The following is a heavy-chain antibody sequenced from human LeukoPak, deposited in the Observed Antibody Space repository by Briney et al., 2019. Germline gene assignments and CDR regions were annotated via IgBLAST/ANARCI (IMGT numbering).Heavy chain of an antibody. V-gene: IGHV1-46*01. J-gene: IGHJ4*02. CDR2: INPTGGST. D-gene: IGHD3-10*01. Sequence: EASVKVSCKASGYTFTSYYMHWVRQAPGEGLEWMGIINPTGGSTSYAQRFQGRVTMTRNTSISTAYMELSSLRSEDTAVYYCARDDNYGSGQPDDWGQGTLVTVSS. CDR1: GYTFTSYY. CDR3: ARDDNYGSGQPDD.